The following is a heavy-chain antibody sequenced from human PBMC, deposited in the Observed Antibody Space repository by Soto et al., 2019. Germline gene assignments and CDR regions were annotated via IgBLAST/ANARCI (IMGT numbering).Heavy chain of an antibody. J-gene: IGHJ1*01. D-gene: IGHD1-26*01. CDR3: VKESFSGSDYFGNADYSQH. CDR2: ISSNGGST. CDR1: GFTFSNYA. Sequence: GGSLRLSCSASGFTFSNYAMHWARQAPGKGLEYVSAISSNGGSTYYADSVKGRFTISRDNSKNTLYLQMSSLRAEDKAVYYCVKESFSGSDYFGNADYSQHWGQGTLVTVSS. V-gene: IGHV3-64D*06.